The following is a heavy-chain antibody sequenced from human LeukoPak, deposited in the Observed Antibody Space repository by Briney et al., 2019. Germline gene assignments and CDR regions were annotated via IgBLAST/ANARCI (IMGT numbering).Heavy chain of an antibody. CDR1: GFTFSRSG. CDR3: ANLQQALFIVAKAFDI. Sequence: RGSLRLSCAASGFTFSRSGMSWVRQAPGEGLEWVSAISGSGGSTYYADSVKGRFTISRDNSKNTLYLQMNSLIAEDTAVYYCANLQQALFIVAKAFDIWGQGTMVTVSS. CDR2: ISGSGGST. D-gene: IGHD3-16*02. J-gene: IGHJ3*02. V-gene: IGHV3-23*01.